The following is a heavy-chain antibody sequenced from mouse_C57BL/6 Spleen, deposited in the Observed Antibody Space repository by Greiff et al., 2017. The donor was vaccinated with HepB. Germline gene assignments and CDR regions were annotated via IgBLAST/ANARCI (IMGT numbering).Heavy chain of an antibody. CDR1: GYAFSSYW. J-gene: IGHJ1*03. V-gene: IGHV1-80*01. CDR2: IYPGDGDT. Sequence: VQLQQSGAELVKPGASVKISCKASGYAFSSYWMNWVKQRPGKGLEWIGQIYPGDGDTNYNGKFKGKATLTADKSSSTAYMQLRSLTSEASAVYFWARDYYCSSYNWYFDVWGTGTTVTVSS. CDR3: ARDYYCSSYNWYFDV. D-gene: IGHD1-1*01.